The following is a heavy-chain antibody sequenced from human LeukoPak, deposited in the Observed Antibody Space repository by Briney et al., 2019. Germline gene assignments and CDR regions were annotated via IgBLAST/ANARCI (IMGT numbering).Heavy chain of an antibody. Sequence: GGSLRLSCAASGFTFSSYWLHWVRQAPGKGLVWVSRINSDGSSITYADSVKGRFTISRDNAKNSLYLQMNSLRVEDTAVYYCARPGRGTAYWGQGTLVTVSS. J-gene: IGHJ4*02. V-gene: IGHV3-74*03. CDR3: ARPGRGTAY. D-gene: IGHD3-16*01. CDR1: GFTFSSYW. CDR2: INSDGSSI.